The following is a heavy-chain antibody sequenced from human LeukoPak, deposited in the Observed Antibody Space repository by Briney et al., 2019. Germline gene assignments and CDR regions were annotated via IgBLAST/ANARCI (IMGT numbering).Heavy chain of an antibody. CDR2: INPNRGGT. J-gene: IGHJ4*02. Sequence: ASVKVSCKASGYTFTGYYMHWVRQAPGQGLEWMGRINPNRGGTNYAQKFQGRVTMTRDTSISTAYMELSRLRYDDTAVYYCARARDIVVVLIDYWGQGTLVTVSS. CDR3: ARARDIVVVLIDY. V-gene: IGHV1-2*06. CDR1: GYTFTGYY. D-gene: IGHD2-2*01.